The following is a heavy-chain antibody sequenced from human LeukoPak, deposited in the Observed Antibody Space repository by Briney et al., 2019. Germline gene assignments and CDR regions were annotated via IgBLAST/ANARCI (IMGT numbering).Heavy chain of an antibody. CDR2: IDANAKTT. CDR1: GFTFSNYW. V-gene: IGHV3-74*01. D-gene: IGHD6-19*01. CDR3: ARDSGSGWYLADY. Sequence: GGSLRLSCAASGFTFSNYWLHWVRQAPGKGLVWVSRIDANAKTTSYADSVKGRFTISTDNAKNSLYLQMNSLTAEDTAVYYCARDSGSGWYLADYWGQGTLVTVSS. J-gene: IGHJ4*02.